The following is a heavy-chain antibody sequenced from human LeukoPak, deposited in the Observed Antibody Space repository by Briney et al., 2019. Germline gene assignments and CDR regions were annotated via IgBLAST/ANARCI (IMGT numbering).Heavy chain of an antibody. J-gene: IGHJ4*02. CDR1: GFPFSSYA. Sequence: GGSLRLSCAASGFPFSSYAMTWVRLSPGKGLECVSSILPGADKTYYADSVMGRFTLSRDNSKNMVYLQMNGLRAGDTALYSCAKDWSNDDSGIDFWGQGTLVTVS. CDR3: AKDWSNDDSGIDF. V-gene: IGHV3-23*01. CDR2: ILPGADKT. D-gene: IGHD1-26*01.